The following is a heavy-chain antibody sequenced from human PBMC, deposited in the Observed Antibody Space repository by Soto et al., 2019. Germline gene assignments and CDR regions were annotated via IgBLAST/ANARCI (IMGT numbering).Heavy chain of an antibody. V-gene: IGHV4-39*01. Sequence: PSETLSLTCTVSGGSISTSAYYWGWIRQPPGKGLEWIGTIYYSGTSYHNPSLKSRVTISVDTSKNQFSLTLTSVTAADTAVYYCARHPGYYDILTGYTTYYFDYWGQGILVTVSS. CDR2: IYYSGTS. CDR1: GGSISTSAYY. CDR3: ARHPGYYDILTGYTTYYFDY. J-gene: IGHJ4*02. D-gene: IGHD3-9*01.